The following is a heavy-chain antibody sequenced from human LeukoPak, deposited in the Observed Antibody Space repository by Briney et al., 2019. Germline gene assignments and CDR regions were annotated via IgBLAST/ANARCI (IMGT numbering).Heavy chain of an antibody. CDR1: GFTFSSYG. CDR2: IRFDGSNK. CDR3: AKDRGYSTTWNRFDY. Sequence: GGSLRLSCAASGFTFSSYGMHWVRQAPGKGLEWVAFIRFDGSNKYYADSVKGRFTISRDNSKNTLYLQMNSLRAEDTAVYYCAKDRGYSTTWNRFDYWGQGTLVTVSS. D-gene: IGHD6-13*01. J-gene: IGHJ4*02. V-gene: IGHV3-30*02.